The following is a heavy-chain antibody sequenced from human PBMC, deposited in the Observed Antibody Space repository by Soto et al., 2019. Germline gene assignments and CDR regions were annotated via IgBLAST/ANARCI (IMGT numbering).Heavy chain of an antibody. J-gene: IGHJ4*02. D-gene: IGHD2-15*01. CDR3: ARVSDCSGGGCYSSFDY. CDR2: IIPVFGTP. Sequence: QAQMVQSGAEVKKPGSSVKVSCKASGGTLSRYAISWVRLAPGQGLEWMGGIIPVFGTPKYAQKFQGRVTITADESTSTAYMERRSLRSEDTAVYYCARVSDCSGGGCYSSFDYWGQGTLVTVSS. V-gene: IGHV1-69*01. CDR1: GGTLSRYA.